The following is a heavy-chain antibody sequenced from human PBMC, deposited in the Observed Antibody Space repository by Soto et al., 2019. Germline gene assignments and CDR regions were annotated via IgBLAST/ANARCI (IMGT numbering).Heavy chain of an antibody. J-gene: IGHJ4*02. V-gene: IGHV3-30*04. Sequence: VQLVESGGGVVQPGRSLRLSCAASGFTLSNHIMHWVRQAPGKGLEWVAMIFPNGRDKESADSVKGRFTVSRDNSYNRLYLQMESLRPVETAIYYCAIDDVHVSKWDLDYWGQGALVTVSS. D-gene: IGHD1-26*01. CDR3: AIDDVHVSKWDLDY. CDR2: IFPNGRDK. CDR1: GFTLSNHI.